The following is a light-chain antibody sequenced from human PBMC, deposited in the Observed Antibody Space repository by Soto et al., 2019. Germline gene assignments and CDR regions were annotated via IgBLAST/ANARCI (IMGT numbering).Light chain of an antibody. V-gene: IGKV3-20*01. CDR2: GAS. CDR1: QTVNYSY. J-gene: IGKJ1*01. CDR3: QQYDTILRT. Sequence: EIVLTQSPGTLSLSPGERATFSCRASQTVNYSYLGWYQQKPGQAPRLIIHGASSRAAGIPDRFSGSGSGTDFTLTISRLEPEDFAVYYCQQYDTILRTFGQLTNVDIK.